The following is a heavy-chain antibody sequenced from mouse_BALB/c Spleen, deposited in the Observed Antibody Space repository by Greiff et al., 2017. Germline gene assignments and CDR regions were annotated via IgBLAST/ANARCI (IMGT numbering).Heavy chain of an antibody. CDR3: ARWEYGIYYYAMDY. CDR2: IDPANGNT. Sequence: EVQLVESGAELVKPGASVKLSCTASGFNIKDTYMHWVKQRPEQGLEWIGRIDPANGNTKYDPKFQGKATITADTSSNTSYLQLSSLTSEDTAVYYCARWEYGIYYYAMDYWGQGTSVTVSS. CDR1: GFNIKDTY. D-gene: IGHD2-1*01. J-gene: IGHJ4*01. V-gene: IGHV14-3*02.